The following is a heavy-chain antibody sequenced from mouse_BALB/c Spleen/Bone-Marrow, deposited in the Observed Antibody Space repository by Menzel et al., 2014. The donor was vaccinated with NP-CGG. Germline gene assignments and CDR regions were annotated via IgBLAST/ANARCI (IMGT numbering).Heavy chain of an antibody. Sequence: LQLQESGAELVKPGASVKLSCKASGYTFTSYWMHWVKQRPGQGLEWIGEINPSNGRTNYNEKFKSKATLTVDKSSSTAYMQLSSLTSEDSAVYYCARRYYGNYFDYWGQGTTLTVSS. V-gene: IGHV1S81*02. CDR3: ARRYYGNYFDY. D-gene: IGHD2-1*01. CDR1: GYTFTSYW. CDR2: INPSNGRT. J-gene: IGHJ2*01.